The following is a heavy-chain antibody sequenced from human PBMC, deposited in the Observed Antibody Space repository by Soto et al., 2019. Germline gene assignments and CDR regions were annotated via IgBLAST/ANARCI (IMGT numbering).Heavy chain of an antibody. CDR2: IYNSGIT. CDR1: GGSISSGDDS. D-gene: IGHD3-3*01. CDR3: ARGVTVFGLVSRFWFDP. Sequence: PSETLSLTGTVSGGSISSGDDSRSLVRQSPGKGLEWIAHIYNSGITYYNPSLKSRVVISIDTSRNQFCVRLNSLTAVDRDVYFCARGVTVFGLVSRFWFDPWGQGTVVTVSS. V-gene: IGHV4-30-4*01. J-gene: IGHJ5*02.